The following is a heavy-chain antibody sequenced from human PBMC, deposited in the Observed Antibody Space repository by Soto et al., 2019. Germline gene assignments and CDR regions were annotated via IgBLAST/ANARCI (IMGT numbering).Heavy chain of an antibody. CDR2: IYYSGST. D-gene: IGHD3-22*01. V-gene: IGHV4-30-4*01. J-gene: IGHJ6*02. CDR3: ARRLYYDSSGLEGGGMDV. CDR1: GGSISSGDYY. Sequence: SETLSLTCTVSGGSISSGDYYWSWIRQPPGKGLEWIGYIYYSGSTYYNPSLKSRVTISVDTSKNQFSLKLNSVTAADTAVYYCARRLYYDSSGLEGGGMDVWGQGTTVTVS.